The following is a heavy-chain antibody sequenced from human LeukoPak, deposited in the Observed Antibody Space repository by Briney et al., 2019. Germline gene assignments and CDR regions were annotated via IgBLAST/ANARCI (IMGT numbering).Heavy chain of an antibody. Sequence: ASVKVSCKASGYTFTSYGISWVRQAPGQGLEWMGWISAYNGNTNYAQKFQGRVTMTRDTSISTAYMELSRLRSDDTAVYYCARGETDSSGSMGWGQGTLVTVSS. CDR2: ISAYNGNT. J-gene: IGHJ4*02. CDR1: GYTFTSYG. V-gene: IGHV1-18*01. CDR3: ARGETDSSGSMG. D-gene: IGHD3-22*01.